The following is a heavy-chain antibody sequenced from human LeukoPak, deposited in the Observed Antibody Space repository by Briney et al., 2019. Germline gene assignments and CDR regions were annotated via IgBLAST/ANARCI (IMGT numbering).Heavy chain of an antibody. CDR2: ISPYNGNT. Sequence: GASVKVSCKASGYTFIRYGISWVRQAPGQGLEWMGWISPYNGNTKYLQKLQGRVTMTTDTSTSTAYMELRSLTSDDTAVYYCAREERIGSYQFLHDYWGQGTLVTVSS. CDR3: AREERIGSYQFLHDY. D-gene: IGHD2-15*01. J-gene: IGHJ4*02. CDR1: GYTFIRYG. V-gene: IGHV1-18*01.